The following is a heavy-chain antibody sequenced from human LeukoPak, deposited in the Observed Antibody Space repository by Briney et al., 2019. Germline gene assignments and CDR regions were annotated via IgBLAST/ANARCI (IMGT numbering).Heavy chain of an antibody. CDR1: GFTFSSYG. V-gene: IGHV3-30*02. D-gene: IGHD3-22*01. Sequence: PGRSLRLSCAASGFTFSSYGMHWVRQAPGKGLEWVAFIRYDGSNKYYADSVKGRFTISRDNSKNTLYLQMNSLRAEDTAVYYCAKDDPGGYYYFDYWGQGTLVTVSS. CDR2: IRYDGSNK. CDR3: AKDDPGGYYYFDY. J-gene: IGHJ4*02.